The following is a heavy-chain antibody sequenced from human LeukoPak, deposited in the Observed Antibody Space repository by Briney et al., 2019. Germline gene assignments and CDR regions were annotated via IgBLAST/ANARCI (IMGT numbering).Heavy chain of an antibody. CDR1: RYTFTSYG. CDR2: ISAYNGKT. V-gene: IGHV1-18*01. CDR3: AREIVVVPAATQGPTYYYYYMDV. Sequence: ASVKVSCKASRYTFTSYGISWVRQATGQGLEGMGWISAYNGKTHYAQKLQGRVTIHPDTPTRTAYMELRSLRSDDTAVYYCAREIVVVPAATQGPTYYYYYMDVWGKGTTVTVSS. D-gene: IGHD2-2*01. J-gene: IGHJ6*03.